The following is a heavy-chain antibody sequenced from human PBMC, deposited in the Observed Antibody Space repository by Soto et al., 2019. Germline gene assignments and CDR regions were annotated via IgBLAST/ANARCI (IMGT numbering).Heavy chain of an antibody. D-gene: IGHD6-6*01. CDR1: GYSISSGYF. CDR2: MYHIGNT. V-gene: IGHV4-38-2*01. Sequence: KPSETLSLTCAVSGYSISSGYFWGWIRQPPGKGLEWIGSMYHIGNTYYNLSLKSRVTISVDTSKNQLSLTLSSATAADTAVYYCARSMYSSSAQLFYAMDVWGRGTRVTVSS. CDR3: ARSMYSSSAQLFYAMDV. J-gene: IGHJ6*02.